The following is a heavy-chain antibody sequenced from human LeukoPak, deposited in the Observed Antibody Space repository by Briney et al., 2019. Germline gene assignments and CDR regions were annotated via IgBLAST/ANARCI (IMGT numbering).Heavy chain of an antibody. CDR1: GYTFTGYY. CDR2: INPSGGTT. Sequence: ASVKVSCKASGYTFTGYYMHWVRQAPGQGLEWMGWINPSGGTTRYAQKFQGRVTMTRDTSTSTVYMELSSLRSEDTAVYYCARQVFGQLLVIDYWAREPWSPSPQ. V-gene: IGHV1-46*01. CDR3: ARQVFGQLLVIDY. J-gene: IGHJ4*02. D-gene: IGHD2-8*02.